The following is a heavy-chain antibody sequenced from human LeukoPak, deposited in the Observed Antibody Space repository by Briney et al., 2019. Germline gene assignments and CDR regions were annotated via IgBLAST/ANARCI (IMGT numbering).Heavy chain of an antibody. J-gene: IGHJ4*02. CDR1: GYTFNSYG. Sequence: GASVKVSCKTSGYTFNSYGISWVRQAPGQGLEWMGWVSAYNGHTNYVQKFQGRVTMTTDTSTSTASMELRSLRSDDTAVYYRVRDHYVSGNYVLDDYWGQGTLVTVSS. D-gene: IGHD3-16*01. CDR2: VSAYNGHT. V-gene: IGHV1-18*01. CDR3: VRDHYVSGNYVLDDY.